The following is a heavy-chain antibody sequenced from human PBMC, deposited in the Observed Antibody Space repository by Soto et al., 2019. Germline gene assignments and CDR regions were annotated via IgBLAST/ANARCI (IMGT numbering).Heavy chain of an antibody. CDR2: IYHSGST. Sequence: QLQLQESGSGLVKPSQTLSLTCAVSGGSISSGGYSWSWIRQPPGKGLEWIGYIYHSGSTYYNPSLKGRVTISVDRSKHQFSLQLSSVTAADTAVYYCARVPTMGNDFDYWGQGTLVTVSS. CDR3: ARVPTMGNDFDY. D-gene: IGHD3-10*01. J-gene: IGHJ4*02. V-gene: IGHV4-30-2*01. CDR1: GGSISSGGYS.